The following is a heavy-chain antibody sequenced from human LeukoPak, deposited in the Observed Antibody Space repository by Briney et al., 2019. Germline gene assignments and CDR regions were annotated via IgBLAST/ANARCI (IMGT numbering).Heavy chain of an antibody. J-gene: IGHJ4*02. Sequence: SETLSLTCTVSGGSISSYYWSWIRQPPGKGLEWIGYISYSGSTNYNPSLKSRATISVDTSKNQFSLKLSSVTAADTAVYYCARYVWGSYPTFEDCWGQGTLVTVSS. CDR2: ISYSGST. V-gene: IGHV4-59*01. CDR1: GGSISSYY. D-gene: IGHD3-16*02. CDR3: ARYVWGSYPTFEDC.